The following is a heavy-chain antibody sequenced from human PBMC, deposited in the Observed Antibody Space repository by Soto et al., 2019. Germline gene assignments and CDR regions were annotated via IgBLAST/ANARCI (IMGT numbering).Heavy chain of an antibody. V-gene: IGHV4-59*01. D-gene: IGHD2-15*01. Sequence: SVTLSLTCTVSGGYISSYYWSWIRQPPGKGLEWIGYIYYSGSTNYNPSLKSRVTISVDTSKNQFSLKLSSVTAADTAVYYCARVGGYCSGGSCQPVFDYWGQGTLVTVSS. CDR2: IYYSGST. CDR1: GGYISSYY. J-gene: IGHJ4*02. CDR3: ARVGGYCSGGSCQPVFDY.